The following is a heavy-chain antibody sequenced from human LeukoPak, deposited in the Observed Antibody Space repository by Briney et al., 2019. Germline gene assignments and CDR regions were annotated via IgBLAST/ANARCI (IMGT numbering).Heavy chain of an antibody. J-gene: IGHJ6*02. D-gene: IGHD2-8*01. CDR2: INLYSGGA. CDR1: GYTFTDYH. Sequence: ASVKVSCKASGYTFTDYHMHWVRQAPGQGLEWMGCINLYSGGAHYAQKFQDRLSMTRDTSINTAYMELSSLRSDDTAVYYCARDILGRSNGGSNYFGMEIWGQGTTVTVSS. V-gene: IGHV1-2*02. CDR3: ARDILGRSNGGSNYFGMEI.